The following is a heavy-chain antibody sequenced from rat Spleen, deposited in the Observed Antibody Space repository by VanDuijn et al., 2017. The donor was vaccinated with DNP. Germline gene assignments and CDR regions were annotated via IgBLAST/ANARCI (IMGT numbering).Heavy chain of an antibody. J-gene: IGHJ3*01. V-gene: IGHV2-63*01. Sequence: QVQLKESGSGLVQSSETLSLTCTVSGFSLTSYSVSWVRQPSGKGPEWLGRMWYAGDTALNSTLKSRMSISRDTSKNQVFLNMNSLQTDDTGTYYCIRDGGGNWFAHWGQGTLVTVST. CDR1: GFSLTSYS. CDR2: MWYAGDT. CDR3: IRDGGGNWFAH.